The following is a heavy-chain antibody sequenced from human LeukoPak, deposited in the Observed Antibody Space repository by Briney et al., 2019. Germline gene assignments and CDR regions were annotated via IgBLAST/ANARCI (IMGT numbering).Heavy chain of an antibody. CDR2: ISYDGSNK. J-gene: IGHJ4*02. D-gene: IGHD3-22*01. CDR3: AKDSALYYDSSGFFDY. Sequence: GRPLRLSCAASGLTFSSYGMHWVRQAPGKGLEWVAVISYDGSNKYYADSVKGRFTISRDNSKNTLYLQMNSLRAEDTAVYYCAKDSALYYDSSGFFDYWGQGTLVTVSS. V-gene: IGHV3-30*18. CDR1: GLTFSSYG.